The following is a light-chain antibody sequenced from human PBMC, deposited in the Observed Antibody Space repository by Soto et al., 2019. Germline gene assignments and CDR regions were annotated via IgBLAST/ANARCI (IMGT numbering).Light chain of an antibody. Sequence: QSALTQPASVSGSPGQTITMSCTGTSSDVGGYNAVSWYQHHPGKAPKLIIYEVTHRPSGVSDRFSASKSGNTASLTISGLQADDEADYYCNSFRVSHLYVFGTGTKVTVL. J-gene: IGLJ1*01. CDR1: SSDVGGYNA. V-gene: IGLV2-14*01. CDR2: EVT. CDR3: NSFRVSHLYV.